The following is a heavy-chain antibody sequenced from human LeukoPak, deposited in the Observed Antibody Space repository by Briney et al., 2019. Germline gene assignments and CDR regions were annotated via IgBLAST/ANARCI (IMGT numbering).Heavy chain of an antibody. CDR3: ARDETYDYESNGYLDF. Sequence: GGSLRLSCAASGFTFSNYNMNWVRQAPGKGLEWVSSISSSSSYIYYADSLRGRFTISRDNAENSLYLQMSSLRAEDTAIYYCARDETYDYESNGYLDFWGQGTVVTVSS. V-gene: IGHV3-21*01. CDR2: ISSSSSYI. D-gene: IGHD3-22*01. J-gene: IGHJ4*02. CDR1: GFTFSNYN.